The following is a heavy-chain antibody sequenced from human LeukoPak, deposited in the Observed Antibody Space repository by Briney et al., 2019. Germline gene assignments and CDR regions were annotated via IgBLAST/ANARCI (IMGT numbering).Heavy chain of an antibody. V-gene: IGHV3-7*01. D-gene: IGHD1-1*01. Sequence: GGSLRLSCAASGFTLSSYWMTWVRQAPGKGPEWVANIKQDASERYYVDSVKGRFTISRDNAKNSLYLQMNSLRAEDTAVYYCATPTAGTWHFDYWGQGTLVTVSS. CDR3: ATPTAGTWHFDY. CDR1: GFTLSSYW. CDR2: IKQDASER. J-gene: IGHJ4*02.